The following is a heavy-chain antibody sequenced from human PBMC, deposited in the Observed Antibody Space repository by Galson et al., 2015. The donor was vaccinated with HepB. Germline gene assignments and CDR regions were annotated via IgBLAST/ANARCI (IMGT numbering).Heavy chain of an antibody. Sequence: SLRLSCAASGFTFSSYAMSWVRQAPGKGLEWVSAISGSGGSTYYADSVKGRFTISRDNSKNTLYLQMNSLRAEDTAVYYCAKSVRLTIFGALAYWGQGTLVTVSS. CDR3: AKSVRLTIFGALAY. CDR1: GFTFSSYA. D-gene: IGHD3-3*01. J-gene: IGHJ4*02. V-gene: IGHV3-23*01. CDR2: ISGSGGST.